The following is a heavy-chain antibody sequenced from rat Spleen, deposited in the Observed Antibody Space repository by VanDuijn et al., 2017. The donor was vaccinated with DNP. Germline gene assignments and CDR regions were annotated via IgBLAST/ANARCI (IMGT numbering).Heavy chain of an antibody. CDR2: IIYDGGST. V-gene: IGHV5-7*01. D-gene: IGHD1-12*01. CDR3: ATHYYASYVMDA. Sequence: EVQLVESGGGLVQPGRSLKLSCAASGFTFSDYNMAWVRQAPKKGLELVATIIYDGGSTYYGDSVKGRFTISRDNAKSTLYLQMDSLRSEDTATYYCATHYYASYVMDAWGQGTSVTVSS. CDR1: GFTFSDYN. J-gene: IGHJ4*01.